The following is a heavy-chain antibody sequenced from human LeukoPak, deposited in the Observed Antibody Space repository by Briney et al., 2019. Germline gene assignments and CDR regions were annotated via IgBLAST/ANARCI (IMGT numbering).Heavy chain of an antibody. CDR1: GYTFTGYY. V-gene: IGHV1-2*02. D-gene: IGHD6-6*01. J-gene: IGHJ5*02. CDR3: ARVLRSSIAASKRVGWFDP. Sequence: ASVKVSCKASGYTFTGYYMHWVRQAPGQGLEWMGWINPNSGGTNYAQKFQGRVTMTRDTSISTAYMELSRLRSDDTAVYYCARVLRSSIAASKRVGWFDPWGQGTLVTVSS. CDR2: INPNSGGT.